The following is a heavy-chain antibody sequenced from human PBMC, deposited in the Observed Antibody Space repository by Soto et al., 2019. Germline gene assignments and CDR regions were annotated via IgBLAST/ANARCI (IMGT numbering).Heavy chain of an antibody. V-gene: IGHV4-34*01. D-gene: IGHD6-13*01. CDR3: ARSGQQQLAHWFDP. CDR1: GGSFSGYY. CDR2: INHSGST. J-gene: IGHJ5*02. Sequence: SETLSLTCAVYGGSFSGYYWSWIRQPPGKGLEWIGEINHSGSTNYNPSLKSRVTISVDTSKNQFSLKLSSVTAADTAVYYCARSGQQQLAHWFDPWGQGTLVTVSS.